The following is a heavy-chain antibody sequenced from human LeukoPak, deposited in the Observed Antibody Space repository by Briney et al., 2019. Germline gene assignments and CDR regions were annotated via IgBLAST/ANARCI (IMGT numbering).Heavy chain of an antibody. Sequence: PGGSLRLSCAASGFIFSTYGMHWVRQAPGKGLEWVAVIWSDGSNKYYADSVRGRFTISRDNSKNTLYLQMNSLRVEDTAMYYCARASGSYDYWGLGTLVTVSS. CDR3: ARASGSYDY. CDR2: IWSDGSNK. D-gene: IGHD1-26*01. V-gene: IGHV3-33*01. CDR1: GFIFSTYG. J-gene: IGHJ4*02.